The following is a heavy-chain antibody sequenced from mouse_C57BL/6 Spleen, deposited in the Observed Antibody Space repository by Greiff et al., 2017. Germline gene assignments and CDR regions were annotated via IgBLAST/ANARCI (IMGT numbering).Heavy chain of an antibody. D-gene: IGHD3-2*02. J-gene: IGHJ3*01. CDR1: GFTFSSYA. CDR3: ARDQRSSGCGIFAY. V-gene: IGHV5-4*01. CDR2: ISDGGSYT. Sequence: EVKLVESGGGLVKPGGSLKLSCAASGFTFSSYAMSWVRQTPEKRLEWVATISDGGSYTYYPDNVKGRFTISRDNAKNNLYLQMSHLKSEDTAMYYCARDQRSSGCGIFAYWGQGTLVTVSA.